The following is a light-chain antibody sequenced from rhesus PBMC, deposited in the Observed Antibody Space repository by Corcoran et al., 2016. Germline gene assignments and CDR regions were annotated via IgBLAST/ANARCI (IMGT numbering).Light chain of an antibody. CDR2: SAY. V-gene: IGKV3-40*03. CDR3: QQYNDLLWT. Sequence: EIVMTQSPATLSLSPGETATLSCRASESVGSYLAWYQQKPGQAPKLLVHSAYFRATGIPDRVGGSGARTEFTLTISSLEPEDVGVYHCQQYNDLLWTFGQGTKVEIK. J-gene: IGKJ1*01. CDR1: ESVGSY.